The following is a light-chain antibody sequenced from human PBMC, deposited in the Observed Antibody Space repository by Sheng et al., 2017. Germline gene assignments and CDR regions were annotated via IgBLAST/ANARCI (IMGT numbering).Light chain of an antibody. V-gene: IGLV1-51*01. CDR2: ENH. CDR3: GTWDSSLTTVV. CDR1: NSNVGNYY. J-gene: IGLJ2*01. Sequence: QSALTQPASVSGSPGQSITISCSGSNSNVGNYYVSWYRQLPGRAPKLLIYENHKRPSGIPDRFSGSKSGASATLDITGLQTGDEADYYCGTWDSSLTTVVFGGGTRLTVL.